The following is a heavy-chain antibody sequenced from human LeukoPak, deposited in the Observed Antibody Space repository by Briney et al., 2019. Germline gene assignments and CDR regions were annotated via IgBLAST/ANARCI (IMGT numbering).Heavy chain of an antibody. CDR3: TRQDSSSWYLENWFDP. V-gene: IGHV3-66*04. Sequence: PGGSLRLSCAASGFTVSNNYMSWVRQAPGKGLEWVSLIYSGGSTYYADSVKGRFTISRDNSKNTLYLQMNSLRAEDTAVYYCTRQDSSSWYLENWFDPWGQGTLVTVSS. J-gene: IGHJ5*02. CDR1: GFTVSNNY. CDR2: IYSGGST. D-gene: IGHD6-13*01.